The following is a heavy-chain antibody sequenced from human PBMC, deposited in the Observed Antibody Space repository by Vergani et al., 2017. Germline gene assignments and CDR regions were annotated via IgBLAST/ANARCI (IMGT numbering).Heavy chain of an antibody. CDR2: IYHSGST. J-gene: IGHJ4*02. CDR1: GYSISSGYY. D-gene: IGHD3-3*01. CDR3: ARVSVRCLESYYFDY. V-gene: IGHV4-38-2*02. Sequence: QVQLQESGPGLVKPSETLSLTCTVSGYSISSGYYWGWIRQPPGKGLEWIGSIYHSGSTYYNPSLKSRVTISVDTSKNQFTLKLSSVTAADTDVYYCARVSVRCLESYYFDYWGQGTLVTVSS.